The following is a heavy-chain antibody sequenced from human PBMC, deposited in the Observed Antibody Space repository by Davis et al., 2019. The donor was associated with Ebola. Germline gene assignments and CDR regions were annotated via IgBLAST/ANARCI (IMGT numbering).Heavy chain of an antibody. V-gene: IGHV3-23*01. CDR1: GFTFSNYA. CDR2: VSGSGDTT. J-gene: IGHJ3*02. Sequence: GGSLRLSCAASGFTFSNYAMSWIRQSPGRGLEWVSVVSGSGDTTYYAESVKGRFTISRDNSKNTVSLQMNSLRAEDTAVYYCARLNNYAFDTWGQGAMVTVSS. CDR3: ARLNNYAFDT.